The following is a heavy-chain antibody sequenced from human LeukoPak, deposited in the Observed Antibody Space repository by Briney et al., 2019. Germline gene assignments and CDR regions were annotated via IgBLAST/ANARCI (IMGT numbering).Heavy chain of an antibody. CDR3: ARVVRGVVTSNWFDP. D-gene: IGHD2-21*02. J-gene: IGHJ5*02. CDR1: GGSISSYH. CDR2: VASSGTS. V-gene: IGHV4-59*01. Sequence: SETLSLTCSVSGGSISSYHWSWIRQTPGKELEWIGFVASSGTSNYNPSLKSRVSISIDTSKNQFSLALTSVTPADTAVYYCARVVRGVVTSNWFDPWGQGTLVSVSS.